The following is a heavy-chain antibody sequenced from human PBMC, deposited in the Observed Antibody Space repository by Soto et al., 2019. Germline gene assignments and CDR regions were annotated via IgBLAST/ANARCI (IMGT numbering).Heavy chain of an antibody. V-gene: IGHV1-69*02. CDR3: ALNSAAGIYMDV. J-gene: IGHJ6*02. CDR1: GGTFSSYT. D-gene: IGHD6-13*01. Sequence: QVQLVQSGAEVKKPGSSVKVSCKASGGTFSSYTISWVRQAPGQGLEWMGRIIPILGIANYAQKFQGRVXIXAXXSTSTAYMELSSLRSEDTAVYYCALNSAAGIYMDVWGQGTTVTVSS. CDR2: IIPILGIA.